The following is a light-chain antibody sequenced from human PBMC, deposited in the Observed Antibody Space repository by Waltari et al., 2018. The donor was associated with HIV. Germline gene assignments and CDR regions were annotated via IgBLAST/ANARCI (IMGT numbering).Light chain of an antibody. V-gene: IGLV2-18*02. CDR2: EFS. J-gene: IGLJ2*01. CDR1: SPDVGSYNR. CDR3: SSYTSSSTYVV. Sequence: QSALTQPPSVSGSPGQSVTISCTGTSPDVGSYNRLSWYQQPPGTAPKLMISEFSNRPSGVPDRFSGSKSGNTASLTISGLQAEDEADYYCSSYTSSSTYVVFGGGTKLTVL.